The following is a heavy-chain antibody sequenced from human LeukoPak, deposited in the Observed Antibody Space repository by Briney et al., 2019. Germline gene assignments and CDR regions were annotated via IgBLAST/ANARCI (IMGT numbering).Heavy chain of an antibody. Sequence: GGSLRLSCAASGFTFSTYPIHWVRQAPGKGLEWVAVISYDGTNKYFADSVKRRFAISRDNSKSTLYLQMNRLRPEDTALYYCARGHYYASGKIDYWGQGTLVTVSP. J-gene: IGHJ4*02. CDR3: ARGHYYASGKIDY. CDR1: GFTFSTYP. D-gene: IGHD3-10*01. V-gene: IGHV3-30*09. CDR2: ISYDGTNK.